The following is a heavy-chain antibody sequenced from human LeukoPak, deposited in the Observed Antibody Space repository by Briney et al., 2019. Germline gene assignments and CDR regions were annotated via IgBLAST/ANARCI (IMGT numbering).Heavy chain of an antibody. V-gene: IGHV1-2*02. CDR3: ARDVVGWFGELFNWFDP. Sequence: ASVKVSCKASGYTFTGYYMHWVRQAPGQGLEWMGWINPNSGGTNYAQQFQGRVTMTRDTSISTAYMELSRLRSDDTAVYYCARDVVGWFGELFNWFDPWGQGTQVTVSS. J-gene: IGHJ5*02. CDR1: GYTFTGYY. CDR2: INPNSGGT. D-gene: IGHD3-10*01.